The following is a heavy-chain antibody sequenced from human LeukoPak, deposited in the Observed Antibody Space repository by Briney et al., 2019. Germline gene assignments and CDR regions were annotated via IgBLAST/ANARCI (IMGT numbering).Heavy chain of an antibody. CDR2: ICSSGGTI. CDR1: GFTFRDYY. D-gene: IGHD2-21*02. Sequence: GGSLRLSCAASGFTFRDYYMRWIRQAPGEGLEWMSYICSSGGTIHYVDSERRLFTISRDNAKNSLYLQMDSLRVEDTVVYYCATSVTRRCLYCFIDLWGRVTLVSVSS. J-gene: IGHJ2*01. V-gene: IGHV3-11*04. CDR3: ATSVTRRCLYCFIDL.